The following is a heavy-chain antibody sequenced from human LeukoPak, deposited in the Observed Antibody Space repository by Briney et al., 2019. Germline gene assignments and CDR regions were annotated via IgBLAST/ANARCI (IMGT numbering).Heavy chain of an antibody. J-gene: IGHJ5*02. D-gene: IGHD6-19*01. Sequence: PSETLSLTCTVSGGSISSYYWSWIRQPPGKGLEWIGYIYYSGSTNYNPSLKSRVTISVDTSKNQFSLKLSSVTAADTAVYYCARYAPRIAVGFDPWGQGTLVTVSS. CDR2: IYYSGST. V-gene: IGHV4-59*01. CDR3: ARYAPRIAVGFDP. CDR1: GGSISSYY.